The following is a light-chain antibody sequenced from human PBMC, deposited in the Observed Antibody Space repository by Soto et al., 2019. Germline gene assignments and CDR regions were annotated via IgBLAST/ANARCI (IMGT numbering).Light chain of an antibody. CDR1: QSVSTY. V-gene: IGKV3-11*01. CDR3: QQRSSWIT. CDR2: DAS. Sequence: ELVLTQSPATLSLSPGERAPLSCRASQSVSTYLAWYQQKPGQAPRLLIYDASNRATGIPARFSGSGSATDFTLTISSLEPEDFAVYYCQQRSSWITFGQGTRLEI. J-gene: IGKJ5*01.